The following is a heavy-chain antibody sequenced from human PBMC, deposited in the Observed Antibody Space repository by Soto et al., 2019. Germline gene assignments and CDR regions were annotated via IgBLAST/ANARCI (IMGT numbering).Heavy chain of an antibody. Sequence: VQLLESGGGLVQPGGSLRLSCGASGFTASNYAMTWVRQAPGKGLQWVSTISDSGRSAYYADSVKGRFAISRDNSKNTLFVQMNDLRAEDTAVYFCAKDARRTGLVGHWIDWGQGTLVTVSS. CDR1: GFTASNYA. V-gene: IGHV3-23*01. CDR2: ISDSGRSA. CDR3: AKDARRTGLVGHWID. D-gene: IGHD2-8*02. J-gene: IGHJ4*02.